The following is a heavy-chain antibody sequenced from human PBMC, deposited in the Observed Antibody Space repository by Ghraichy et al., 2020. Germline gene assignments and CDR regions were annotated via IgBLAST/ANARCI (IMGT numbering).Heavy chain of an antibody. CDR2: DSHSGSN. D-gene: IGHD3-10*01. V-gene: IGHV4-4*02. CDR3: ARALDGDFDY. CDR1: GGSINNNNW. Sequence: SETLSLTCAVSGGSINNNNWWSWVRQPPYKGLQWIGEDSHSGSNTYNPSLKGRVTISIDKSKNPFSLKLNSVTAADTALYYCARALDGDFDYWGQGTLVTVSS. J-gene: IGHJ4*02.